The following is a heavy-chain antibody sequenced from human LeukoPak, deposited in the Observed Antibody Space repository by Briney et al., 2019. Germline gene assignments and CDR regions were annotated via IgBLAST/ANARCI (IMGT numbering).Heavy chain of an antibody. J-gene: IGHJ4*02. CDR1: EFTFSNYA. D-gene: IGHD3-22*01. CDR2: ISGNGGKI. Sequence: PGGSLRLSCAASEFTFSNYAMAWVRQAPGEGLGWGSGISGNGGKIYYADSVKGRVTISRDNSKNTLYLQMNSLRGEDTAVYFCAKRDYYDSSGYAPLFDYWGQGTLVTVSP. V-gene: IGHV3-23*01. CDR3: AKRDYYDSSGYAPLFDY.